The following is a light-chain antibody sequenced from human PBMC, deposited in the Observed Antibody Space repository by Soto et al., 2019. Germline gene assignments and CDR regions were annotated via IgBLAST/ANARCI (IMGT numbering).Light chain of an antibody. CDR2: SAS. V-gene: IGKV3-20*01. J-gene: IGKJ4*01. CDR1: QSVKGNS. CDR3: QQHGTSPLT. Sequence: EIVLTQSPGTLSLSPGKRATLSCRASQSVKGNSLAWYQQKPGQAPRLLISSASNRATGIPDRFSGSGSGTDFTLTISRLEPGDFAVYYCQQHGTSPLTFGGGTKVDIK.